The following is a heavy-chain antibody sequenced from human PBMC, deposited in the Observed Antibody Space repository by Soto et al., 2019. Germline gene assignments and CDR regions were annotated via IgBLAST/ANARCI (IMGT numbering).Heavy chain of an antibody. D-gene: IGHD4-17*01. V-gene: IGHV4-39*01. CDR3: ARRVGDYSSRGQHDY. J-gene: IGHJ4*02. CDR2: IYYSGST. Sequence: QLQLQESGPGLVKPSETLSLTCTVSGGSISSSSYYWGWIRQPPGKGLEWIGSIYYSGSTYYNPSLKSRVTISVDTSKNQFSLKLSSVTAADTAVYYCARRVGDYSSRGQHDYWGQGTLVTVSS. CDR1: GGSISSSSYY.